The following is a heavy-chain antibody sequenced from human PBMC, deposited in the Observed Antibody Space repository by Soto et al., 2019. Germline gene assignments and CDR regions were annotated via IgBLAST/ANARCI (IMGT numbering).Heavy chain of an antibody. V-gene: IGHV1-46*01. Sequence: ASVKVSCKASGYTFTSYYMHWVRQAPGQGLEWMGIINPSGGSTSYAQKFQGRVTMTRDTSTSTVYMELSSLKFEDTAVYYCAADDMTTFIWGQGTLVTVSS. CDR3: AADDMTTFI. D-gene: IGHD1-1*01. CDR1: GYTFTSYY. CDR2: INPSGGST. J-gene: IGHJ4*02.